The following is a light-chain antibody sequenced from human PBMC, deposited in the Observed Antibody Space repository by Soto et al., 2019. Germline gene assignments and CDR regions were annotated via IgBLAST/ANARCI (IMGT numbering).Light chain of an antibody. V-gene: IGLV1-40*01. Sequence: QSVLTQPPSVSGAPGQRVTISCTGSSSNIGAGYDVHWYQQLPGTAPKLPIYGNSNRPSGVPDRFSGSKSGTSASLAITGLQAEDEADYYCQSYDSSLSGFVFGTGTKATVL. CDR3: QSYDSSLSGFV. J-gene: IGLJ1*01. CDR2: GNS. CDR1: SSNIGAGYD.